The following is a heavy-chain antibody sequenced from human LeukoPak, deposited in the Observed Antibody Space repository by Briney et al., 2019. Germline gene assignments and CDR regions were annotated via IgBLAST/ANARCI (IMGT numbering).Heavy chain of an antibody. CDR1: GGSISSDWY. D-gene: IGHD3-22*01. CDR3: ARAKMDYYDNSGYESYYYFMDV. V-gene: IGHV4-38-2*02. CDR2: IYRKGDT. Sequence: PSETLSLTCTVSGGSISSDWYWGWVRQPPGNGLEWIGAIYRKGDTYYNPSLKSRVTISLDTSKNQFSLRLNSVTAADTAVYYCARAKMDYYDNSGYESYYYFMDVWGKGTTVTVSS. J-gene: IGHJ6*03.